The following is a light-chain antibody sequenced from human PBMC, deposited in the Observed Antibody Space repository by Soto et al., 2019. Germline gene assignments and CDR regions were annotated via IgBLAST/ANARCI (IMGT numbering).Light chain of an antibody. J-gene: IGLJ3*02. Sequence: QSVLTQTPSASGTPGQTVTISCSGSRSNIGNNAVSWYQQFPGTAPKLLLYKNNQRPSGVPDRFSGSKSGTSASLAISGLQSEDEAEYYCATWDDSLNARGVFGGGTKVTVL. CDR2: KNN. CDR1: RSNIGNNA. CDR3: ATWDDSLNARGV. V-gene: IGLV1-44*01.